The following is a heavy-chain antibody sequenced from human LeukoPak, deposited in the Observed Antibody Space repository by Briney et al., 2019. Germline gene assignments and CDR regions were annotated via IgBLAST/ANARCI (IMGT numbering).Heavy chain of an antibody. J-gene: IGHJ4*02. D-gene: IGHD4-23*01. CDR2: INHSGST. Sequence: SETLSLTCAVYGGSFSGYYWSWIRQPPGKGLEWIGEINHSGSTNYNPSLKSRVTISVDTSKNQFSLKLSSVTAADTAAYYCARPRWRFYFDYWGQGTLVTVSS. V-gene: IGHV4-34*01. CDR3: ARPRWRFYFDY. CDR1: GGSFSGYY.